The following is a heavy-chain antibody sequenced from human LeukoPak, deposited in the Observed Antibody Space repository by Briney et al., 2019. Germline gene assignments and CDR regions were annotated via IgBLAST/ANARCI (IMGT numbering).Heavy chain of an antibody. V-gene: IGHV1-3*01. Sequence: ASVKVSCKASGYTFTSYAMHWVRQAPGQRLEWMGWINAGNGNTKYSQKFQGWVTMTRDTSISTVYMELGRLRSDDTAVYYCARDWLHAFDIWGQGTMVTVSS. J-gene: IGHJ3*02. D-gene: IGHD5-12*01. CDR3: ARDWLHAFDI. CDR1: GYTFTSYA. CDR2: INAGNGNT.